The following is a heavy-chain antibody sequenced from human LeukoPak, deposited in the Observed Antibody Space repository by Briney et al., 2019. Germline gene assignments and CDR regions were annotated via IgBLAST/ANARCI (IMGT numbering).Heavy chain of an antibody. Sequence: SETLSLTCTVSGGSISSYYWSWIRQPPGKGLEWIGYIYYSGSTNYNPSLKSRVTISVDTSKNQFSLKLSSVTAADTAVYYCARGDFWSGYHTPFDYWGQGTLVTVSS. V-gene: IGHV4-59*08. J-gene: IGHJ4*02. CDR3: ARGDFWSGYHTPFDY. D-gene: IGHD3-3*01. CDR2: IYYSGST. CDR1: GGSISSYY.